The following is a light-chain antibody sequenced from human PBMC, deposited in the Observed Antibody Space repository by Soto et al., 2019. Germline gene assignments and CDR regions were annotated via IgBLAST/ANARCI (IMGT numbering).Light chain of an antibody. CDR3: QAWDSSTVV. CDR2: QDS. J-gene: IGLJ2*01. Sequence: SYELTQPPSVSVSPGQTASITCSGDKLGDEYACWYQQKPGQSPVLVIYQDSKRPSGIPERFSGSNSGNTATLTISGTQAMDEADYYCQAWDSSTVVFGGVTKLTVL. V-gene: IGLV3-1*01. CDR1: KLGDEY.